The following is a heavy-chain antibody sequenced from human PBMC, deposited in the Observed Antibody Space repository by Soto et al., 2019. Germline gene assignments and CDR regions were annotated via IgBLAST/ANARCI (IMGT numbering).Heavy chain of an antibody. CDR1: GGSISSYY. Sequence: TSETLSLTCTVSGGSISSYYWSWIRQPPGKGLEWIGYIYYSGSTNYNPSLKSRVTISVDTSKNQFSLKLSSVTAADTAVYYCARGRWLQPWGQGTLVTVSS. CDR2: IYYSGST. D-gene: IGHD5-12*01. CDR3: ARGRWLQP. J-gene: IGHJ5*02. V-gene: IGHV4-59*01.